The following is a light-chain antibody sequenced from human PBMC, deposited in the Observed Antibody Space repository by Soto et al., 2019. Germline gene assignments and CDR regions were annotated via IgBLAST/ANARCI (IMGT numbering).Light chain of an antibody. Sequence: QSALTQPAPVSGSPGQSITISCTGTSSDVGGYNYVSWYQQHPGKAPKLMIYAVSNRPSGVSTRFSGSKSGNTASLTISGLQAEDEADYHCSSYTTSSTRLYVFGTGTKLTVL. CDR2: AVS. CDR3: SSYTTSSTRLYV. J-gene: IGLJ1*01. CDR1: SSDVGGYNY. V-gene: IGLV2-14*01.